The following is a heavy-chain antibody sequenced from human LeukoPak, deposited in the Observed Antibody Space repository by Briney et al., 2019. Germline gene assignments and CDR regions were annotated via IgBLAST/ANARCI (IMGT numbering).Heavy chain of an antibody. CDR2: ISSSSSYI. Sequence: GGSLRLSCAASGFTFSSYSMNWVRQAPGKGLEWVSSISSSSSYIYSADSVKGRFTISRDNAKNSLYLQMNSLRAEDTAVYYCARVGYSGYDRGGFVDYWGQGTLVTVSS. D-gene: IGHD5-12*01. J-gene: IGHJ4*02. CDR3: ARVGYSGYDRGGFVDY. V-gene: IGHV3-21*01. CDR1: GFTFSSYS.